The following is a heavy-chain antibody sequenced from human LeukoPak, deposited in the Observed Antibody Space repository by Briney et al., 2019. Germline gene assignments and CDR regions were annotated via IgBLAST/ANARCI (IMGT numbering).Heavy chain of an antibody. D-gene: IGHD6-13*01. CDR3: ARQGHRSSWIVGSPLFGHYYYYMDV. CDR2: MNPNSGNT. V-gene: IGHV1-8*03. Sequence: ASVKVSCKASGYTFTGYYMHWVRQATGQGLEWMGWMNPNSGNTGYAQKFQGRVTITRNTSISTAYMELSSLRSEDTAVYYCARQGHRSSWIVGSPLFGHYYYYMDVWGKGTTVTVSS. CDR1: GYTFTGYY. J-gene: IGHJ6*03.